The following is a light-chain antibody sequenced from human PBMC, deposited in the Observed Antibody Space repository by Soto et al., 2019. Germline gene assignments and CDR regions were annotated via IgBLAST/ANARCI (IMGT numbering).Light chain of an antibody. CDR2: LNSAGSH. CDR1: SGHSSYA. Sequence: QSMLTQSPSASASLGASVKLTCTLSSGHSSYAIAWHQQHPEKGPRYLMKLNSAGSHSKGDGIPDRFSGSSSGAERYLTISSLQSEDEADYYCQTWGTGIQVFGGGTKLTVL. CDR3: QTWGTGIQV. V-gene: IGLV4-69*01. J-gene: IGLJ2*01.